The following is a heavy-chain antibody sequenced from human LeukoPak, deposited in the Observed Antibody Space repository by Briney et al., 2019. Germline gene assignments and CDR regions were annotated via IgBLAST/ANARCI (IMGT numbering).Heavy chain of an antibody. D-gene: IGHD4-17*01. CDR1: GGSISSYY. J-gene: IGHJ3*02. CDR2: IYYSGSS. Sequence: SETLSLTCTVSGGSISSYYWSWIRQPPGKGLEWIGYIYYSGSSNYNPSLKSRVTISVDTSKNQFSLKLSSVTAADTAVYYCARYGDYTRDAFDIWGQGTMVTVSS. V-gene: IGHV4-59*01. CDR3: ARYGDYTRDAFDI.